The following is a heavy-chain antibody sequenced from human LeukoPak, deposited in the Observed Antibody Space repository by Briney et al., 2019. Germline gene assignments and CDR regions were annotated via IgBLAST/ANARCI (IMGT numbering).Heavy chain of an antibody. J-gene: IGHJ4*02. D-gene: IGHD3-10*01. CDR3: ARTTKVYGSGTKSSFGY. CDR1: GFTVSSNY. CDR2: IYSGGST. Sequence: GGSLRLSCAASGFTVSSNYMSWVRQAPGKGLEWVSVIYSGGSTYYADSVKGRFTISRDNSKNTLYLQMNSLRAEDTAVYYCARTTKVYGSGTKSSFGYWGQGTLVTVSS. V-gene: IGHV3-53*05.